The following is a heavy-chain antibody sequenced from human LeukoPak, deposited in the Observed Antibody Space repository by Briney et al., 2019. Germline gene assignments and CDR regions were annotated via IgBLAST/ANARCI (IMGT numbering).Heavy chain of an antibody. D-gene: IGHD5-18*01. Sequence: SETLSLTCTVSGGSISSSSAYWGRIRQPPGKGLEWIGSIYYSKNTYYNPSLKSRVTITADTSKNQFSLTLGSVSATDTAVYYCVSPRGFSYGYFDYWGQGTLVTVSS. V-gene: IGHV4-39*01. J-gene: IGHJ4*02. CDR1: GGSISSSSAY. CDR2: IYYSKNT. CDR3: VSPRGFSYGYFDY.